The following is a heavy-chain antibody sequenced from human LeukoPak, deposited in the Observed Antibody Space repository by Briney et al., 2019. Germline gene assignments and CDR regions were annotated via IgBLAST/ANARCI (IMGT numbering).Heavy chain of an antibody. CDR3: ASGSRSSWYYFDY. V-gene: IGHV3-21*01. CDR2: ISSSSSYI. CDR1: GFTFSSYS. J-gene: IGHJ4*02. D-gene: IGHD6-13*01. Sequence: GGSLRLSCAASGFTFSSYSMNWVRQAPGKGLEWVSSISSSSSYIYYADSVKGRFTISRDNPKNSLYLQMNSLRAEDTAVYYCASGSRSSWYYFDYWGQGTLVTVSS.